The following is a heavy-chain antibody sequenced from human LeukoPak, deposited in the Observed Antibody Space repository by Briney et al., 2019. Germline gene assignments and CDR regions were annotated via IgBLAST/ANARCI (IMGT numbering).Heavy chain of an antibody. Sequence: ASVKVSCKASGYTFTGYYMHWVRQAPGQGLEWMGWINPNSGGTNYAQKFQGRVTMTRDTSISTAYMELSRLRSDDTAVYYCASLSGYSCGFFRYWGQGTLVTVSS. CDR1: GYTFTGYY. CDR2: INPNSGGT. V-gene: IGHV1-2*02. CDR3: ASLSGYSCGFFRY. J-gene: IGHJ4*02. D-gene: IGHD5-18*01.